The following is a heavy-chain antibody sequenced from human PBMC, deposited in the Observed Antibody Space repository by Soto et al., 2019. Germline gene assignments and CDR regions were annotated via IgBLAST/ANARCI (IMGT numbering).Heavy chain of an antibody. Sequence: GESLKISCNGSGYRFTNYWITWVRQMPGKGLEWMGRIDPSDPYTNYSPSFQGHVIISADKSINTAYLQWSSLKASDTAMYYCARLDTGYCSSPRCYTGDHYYTMNVWGQGTTVTVSS. J-gene: IGHJ6*02. CDR2: IDPSDPYT. V-gene: IGHV5-10-1*01. D-gene: IGHD2-2*02. CDR1: GYRFTNYW. CDR3: ARLDTGYCSSPRCYTGDHYYTMNV.